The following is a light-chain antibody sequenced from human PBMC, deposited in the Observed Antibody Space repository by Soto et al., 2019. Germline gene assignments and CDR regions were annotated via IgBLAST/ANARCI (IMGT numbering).Light chain of an antibody. J-gene: IGKJ1*01. CDR1: QSVSSN. CDR3: QQYINLWT. V-gene: IGKV3-15*01. Sequence: EIVMTQSPATLSVSPGERATLSCRASQSVSSNLARYQQKPGQSPRLLIYGASTRATGVPARFSGSGSGTEFTLTISSLQSEDFAVYYCQQYINLWTFGQGTKVDIK. CDR2: GAS.